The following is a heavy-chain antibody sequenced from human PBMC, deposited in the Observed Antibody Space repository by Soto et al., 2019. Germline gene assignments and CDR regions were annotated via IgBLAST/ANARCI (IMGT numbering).Heavy chain of an antibody. CDR2: IIPIFGTA. CDR3: ARSGFDCFQLYYYYYGMDV. D-gene: IGHD3-9*01. CDR1: GGTFSSYA. V-gene: IGHV1-69*13. J-gene: IGHJ6*02. Sequence: SVKVSCKASGGTFSSYAISWVRQAPGQGLEWMGGIIPIFGTANYAQKFQGRVTITADESTSTAYMELSSLRSEDTAVYYCARSGFDCFQLYYYYYGMDVWGQGTTVRVSS.